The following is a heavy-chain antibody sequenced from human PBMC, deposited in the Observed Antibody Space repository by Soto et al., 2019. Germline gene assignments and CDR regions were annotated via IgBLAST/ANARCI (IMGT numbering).Heavy chain of an antibody. CDR1: GYTFTSYD. J-gene: IGHJ6*03. Sequence: ASVKVSCKASGYTFTSYDINWVRQATGQGLEWMGWMNPNSGNTGYAQKFQGRVTMTRNTSISTAYMELSSLRSEDTAVYYCARGYCSSTSCRDLWGYYYYMDVWGKGTTVTVSS. CDR3: ARGYCSSTSCRDLWGYYYYMDV. V-gene: IGHV1-8*01. D-gene: IGHD2-2*01. CDR2: MNPNSGNT.